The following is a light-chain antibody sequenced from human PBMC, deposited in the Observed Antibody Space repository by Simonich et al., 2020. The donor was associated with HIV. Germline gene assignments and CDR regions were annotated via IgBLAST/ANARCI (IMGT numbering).Light chain of an antibody. CDR2: EGN. CDR1: SSDVGSSNF. J-gene: IGLJ7*01. CDR3: CSYAGSTTAV. V-gene: IGLV2-23*01. Sequence: QSVLTQPASMSGSPGQSITISCTGTSSDVGSSNFVSWDQQHPDKAPKLIIYEGNKRPSGVSNRVSGSKSGNTASLTISGLQAEDEADYYCCSYAGSTTAVFGGGTQLTVL.